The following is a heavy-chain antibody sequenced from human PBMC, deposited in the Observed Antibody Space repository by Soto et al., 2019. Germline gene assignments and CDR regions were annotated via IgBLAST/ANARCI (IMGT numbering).Heavy chain of an antibody. V-gene: IGHV3-23*01. D-gene: IGHD6-6*01. CDR1: GFTFSSYA. Sequence: EVQLLESGGDLVQPGGSLRLSCAASGFTFSSYAMSWVRQAPGKGLEWVSAISGSGGSTYYADSVKGRFTISRDNSKNTLYLQMNSLRAEDTAVYYCAKSSAARPMAFDYWGQGTLVTVSS. CDR3: AKSSAARPMAFDY. CDR2: ISGSGGST. J-gene: IGHJ4*02.